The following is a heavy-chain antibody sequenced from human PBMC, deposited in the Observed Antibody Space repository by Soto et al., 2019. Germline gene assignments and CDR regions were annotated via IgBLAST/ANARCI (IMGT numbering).Heavy chain of an antibody. D-gene: IGHD3-22*01. J-gene: IGHJ4*02. CDR3: AKDRSYDSSGYYPTFFDY. V-gene: IGHV3-30*18. CDR1: GFTFSSYG. CDR2: ISYDGSNK. Sequence: LRLSCAASGFTFSSYGMHWVRQAPGKGLEWVAVISYDGSNKYYADSVKGRFTISRDNSKNTLYLQMNSLRAEDTAVYYCAKDRSYDSSGYYPTFFDYWGQGTLVTSPQ.